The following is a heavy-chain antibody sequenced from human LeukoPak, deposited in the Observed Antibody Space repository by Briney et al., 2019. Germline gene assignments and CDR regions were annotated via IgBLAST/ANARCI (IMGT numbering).Heavy chain of an antibody. D-gene: IGHD1-26*01. V-gene: IGHV3-30*02. Sequence: GGSLRLSCAASGFTFSSYGMHWVRQAPGKGLEWVACIRYDGSNKYYVDSVKGRFTISRDNSKNTLYLRMNSLRAEDTAVYFCANPEWGTYLVGFDYWGQGTLVTVSS. CDR2: IRYDGSNK. CDR3: ANPEWGTYLVGFDY. CDR1: GFTFSSYG. J-gene: IGHJ4*02.